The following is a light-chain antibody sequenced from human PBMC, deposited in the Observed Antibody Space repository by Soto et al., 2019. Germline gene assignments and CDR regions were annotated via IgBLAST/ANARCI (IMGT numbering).Light chain of an antibody. V-gene: IGKV3-11*01. CDR2: DAS. Sequence: EIVLTQSPATLSSSSGETATLPSRASQSVSSYLAWYQQKPAQAPRLLISDASNRATGIPARSTGSGSGTDFTLTTNSLEPEDFAVYYCQQRSNWPPFTFGQGTRLEIK. CDR3: QQRSNWPPFT. J-gene: IGKJ5*01. CDR1: QSVSSY.